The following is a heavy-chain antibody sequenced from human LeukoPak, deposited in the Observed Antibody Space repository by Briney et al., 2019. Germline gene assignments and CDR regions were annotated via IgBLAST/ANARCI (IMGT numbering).Heavy chain of an antibody. V-gene: IGHV3-23*01. D-gene: IGHD2-2*01. CDR1: GFTFSSYA. J-gene: IGHJ4*02. Sequence: GGSLRLSCVAPGFTFSSYAMGWVRQAPGKGLEWVSSISGTGHTTFYADSVKGRFTISGDISMNTLYLQMDSLRAEDTAVYYCARSADIVLEPAVEFDYWGQGTLVTVSS. CDR2: ISGTGHTT. CDR3: ARSADIVLEPAVEFDY.